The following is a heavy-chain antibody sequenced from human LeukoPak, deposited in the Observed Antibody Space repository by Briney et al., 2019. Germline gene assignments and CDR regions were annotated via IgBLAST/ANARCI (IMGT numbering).Heavy chain of an antibody. Sequence: GGPLRLPCAASGFTFSSYAMSWVPQAPGKGLEWVSAISGSGGSTYYEDSVKGRFTISRDNSKNTLYLQMNSLRAEDTAVYYCAKDLTGIAAAGTVEDYWGQGTLVTVSS. J-gene: IGHJ4*02. CDR3: AKDLTGIAAAGTVEDY. D-gene: IGHD6-13*01. V-gene: IGHV3-23*01. CDR1: GFTFSSYA. CDR2: ISGSGGST.